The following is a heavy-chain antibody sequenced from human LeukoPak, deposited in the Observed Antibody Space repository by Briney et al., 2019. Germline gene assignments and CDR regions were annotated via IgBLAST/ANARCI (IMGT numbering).Heavy chain of an antibody. J-gene: IGHJ4*02. D-gene: IGHD3-16*01. CDR1: GFTFSSYA. V-gene: IGHV3-23*01. Sequence: GGSLRLSCAASGFTFSSYAMSWVRQAPGKGLEWVSAISGSGGSTYYADSVRGRFTISRDVSKNTLFLQMNSLRAEDTALYYCTKAKYYHFDYWGQGTLVTVSS. CDR2: ISGSGGST. CDR3: TKAKYYHFDY.